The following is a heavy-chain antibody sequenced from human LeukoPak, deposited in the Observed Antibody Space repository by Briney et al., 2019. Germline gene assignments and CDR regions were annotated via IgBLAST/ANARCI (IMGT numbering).Heavy chain of an antibody. J-gene: IGHJ6*02. CDR3: AGEDLSGSYGDYYYGMDV. CDR2: IIPIFGTA. CDR1: GCTFSSYA. Sequence: SVKVSCKASGCTFSSYAISWVRQAPGQGLEWMGGIIPIFGTANYAQKFQGRVTITADESTSTAYVELSSLRSEDTAVYYCAGEDLSGSYGDYYYGMDVWGQGTTVTVSS. D-gene: IGHD1-26*01. V-gene: IGHV1-69*13.